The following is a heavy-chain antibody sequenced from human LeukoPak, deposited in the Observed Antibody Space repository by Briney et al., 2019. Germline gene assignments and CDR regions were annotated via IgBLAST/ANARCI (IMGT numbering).Heavy chain of an antibody. Sequence: GGSLRLSCAASGFTFSSYSMNWIRQAPGKRLEWVSSISSSTRYIYYADSVKGRFTISKDNAKNSLYLQMNSLRAEGTAVYYCARAGGSTVSHSDYWGQGTLVTVSS. CDR3: ARAGGSTVSHSDY. CDR1: GFTFSSYS. CDR2: ISSSTRYI. D-gene: IGHD4-17*01. V-gene: IGHV3-21*01. J-gene: IGHJ4*02.